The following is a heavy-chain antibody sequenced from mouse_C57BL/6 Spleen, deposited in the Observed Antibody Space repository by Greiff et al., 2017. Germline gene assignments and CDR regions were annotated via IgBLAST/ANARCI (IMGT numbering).Heavy chain of an antibody. CDR3: ARGGLRRPWFAY. CDR2: INPNNGGT. V-gene: IGHV1-18*01. J-gene: IGHJ3*01. CDR1: GYTFTDYN. Sequence: EVKLMESGPELVKPGASVKIPCKASGYTFTDYNMDWVKQSHGKSLEWIGDINPNNGGTIYNQKFKGKATLTVDKSSSTAYMELRSLTSEDTAVYYCARGGLRRPWFAYWGQGTLVTVSA. D-gene: IGHD2-4*01.